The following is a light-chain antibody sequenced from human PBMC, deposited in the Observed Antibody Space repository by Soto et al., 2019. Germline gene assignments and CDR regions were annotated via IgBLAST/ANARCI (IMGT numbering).Light chain of an antibody. Sequence: EIVLTQSPGTLSLSPGERATLSCRASQSVSSSYLAGYQQKPGQAPRLLIYGASSRATGIPDRFRGSGSGTDITLTISTLEPEDFAVYYGQQYGIPPCTFGQGTKVEIK. J-gene: IGKJ1*01. V-gene: IGKV3-20*01. CDR2: GAS. CDR3: QQYGIPPCT. CDR1: QSVSSSY.